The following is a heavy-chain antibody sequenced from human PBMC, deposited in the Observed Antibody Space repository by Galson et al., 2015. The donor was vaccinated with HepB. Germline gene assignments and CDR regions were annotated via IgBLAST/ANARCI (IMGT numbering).Heavy chain of an antibody. Sequence: SLRLSCAASGFTFSSYSMNWVRQAPGKGLEWVSYISSSSSTIYYADSVKGRFTISRDNSKDTLYLQMNSLRAEDTAVYYCAKDLGGMDVWGQGTTVTVSS. CDR3: AKDLGGMDV. D-gene: IGHD3-16*01. CDR2: ISSSSSTI. V-gene: IGHV3-48*01. CDR1: GFTFSSYS. J-gene: IGHJ6*02.